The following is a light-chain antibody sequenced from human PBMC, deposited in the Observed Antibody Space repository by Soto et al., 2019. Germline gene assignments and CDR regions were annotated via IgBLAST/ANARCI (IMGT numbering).Light chain of an antibody. V-gene: IGLV2-14*01. Sequence: QSALTQPASVSGSPGQSITISCTGTSSDVGGYNYVSWYQQHPGKAPKLMIYEVSNRPSGVSNRFSGSKSGNTASLTISGLQAEDEADYYRSSYTSSYGVFGGGTKLTVL. CDR2: EVS. CDR3: SSYTSSYGV. J-gene: IGLJ2*01. CDR1: SSDVGGYNY.